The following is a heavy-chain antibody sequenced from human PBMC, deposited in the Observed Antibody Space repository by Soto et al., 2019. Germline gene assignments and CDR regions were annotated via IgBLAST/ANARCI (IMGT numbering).Heavy chain of an antibody. D-gene: IGHD4-4*01. J-gene: IGHJ6*02. CDR1: GFTVSSNY. CDR3: ARTYSNFLYYYYGMDV. V-gene: IGHV3-53*01. CDR2: IYSGGST. Sequence: PGGSLRLSCAASGFTVSSNYMSWVRQAPGKGLEWVSVIYSGGSTYYADSVKGRFTISRDNSKNTLYLQMNSLRAEDTAVYYCARTYSNFLYYYYGMDVWGQGTTVTVSS.